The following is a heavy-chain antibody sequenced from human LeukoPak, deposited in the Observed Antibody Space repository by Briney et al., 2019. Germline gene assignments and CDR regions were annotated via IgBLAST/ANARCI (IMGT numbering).Heavy chain of an antibody. CDR1: GGTFSSYA. CDR3: ARDMYYYDSSDYYYPYYFDY. Sequence: ASVKVSCKASGGTFSSYAISWVRQAPGQGLEWMGGIIPIFGTANYAQKFQGRVTITADESTSTAYMELSSLRSEDTAVYYCARDMYYYDSSDYYYPYYFDYWGQGTLVTVSS. CDR2: IIPIFGTA. V-gene: IGHV1-69*13. J-gene: IGHJ4*02. D-gene: IGHD3-22*01.